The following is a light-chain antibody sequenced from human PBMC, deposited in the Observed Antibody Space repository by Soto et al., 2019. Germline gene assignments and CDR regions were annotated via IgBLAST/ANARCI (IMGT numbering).Light chain of an antibody. CDR2: DVN. J-gene: IGLJ2*01. CDR3: ASFTRSVTVV. CDR1: SSDVGGYNY. Sequence: QSALTQPASVSGSPGQSITISCAGTSSDVGGYNYVSWYQQHPGKVPRLIISDVNKRPSGVSDRFSGSKSGNTASLTISGLQAEDDADYYCASFTRSVTVVFGGGTKLTVL. V-gene: IGLV2-14*03.